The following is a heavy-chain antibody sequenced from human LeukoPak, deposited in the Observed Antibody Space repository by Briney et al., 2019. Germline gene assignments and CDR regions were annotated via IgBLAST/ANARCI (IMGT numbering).Heavy chain of an antibody. J-gene: IGHJ5*02. CDR1: GYSISSGYY. CDR3: ARDTRRGWFDP. D-gene: IGHD3-16*01. CDR2: IYYSGST. V-gene: IGHV4-38-2*02. Sequence: SETLSLTCTVSGYSISSGYYWGWIRQPPGKELEWIGSIYYSGSTYYNPSLKSRVTISVDTSKNQFSLKLSSVTAADTAVYYCARDTRRGWFDPWGQGTLVTVSS.